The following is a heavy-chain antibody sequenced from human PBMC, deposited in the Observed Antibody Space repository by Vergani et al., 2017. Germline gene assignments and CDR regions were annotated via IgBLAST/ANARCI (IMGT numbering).Heavy chain of an antibody. V-gene: IGHV3-48*02. CDR2: ISSSSSTI. CDR3: AGSGSGWYSAAFDI. Sequence: EVQLVESGGGLVQPGGSLRLSCAASGFTFSSYSMNWVRQAPGKGLEWVSYISSSSSTIYYADSVKGRFTISRDNAKNSLYLQMNSLRDEDTAVYYCAGSGSGWYSAAFDIWGQGTMVTVSS. CDR1: GFTFSSYS. J-gene: IGHJ3*02. D-gene: IGHD6-19*01.